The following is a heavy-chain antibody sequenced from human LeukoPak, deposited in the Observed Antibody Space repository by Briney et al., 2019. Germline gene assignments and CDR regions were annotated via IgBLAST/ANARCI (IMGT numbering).Heavy chain of an antibody. D-gene: IGHD3-10*01. CDR2: ISGSSDGT. V-gene: IGHV3-23*01. CDR3: ANLRDYYGSGSEFDY. Sequence: GGSLRLSCAASGFSFSVSAMNWVRQAPGQGLEWVSAISGSSDGTYYADSVKGRFTISRDNSKNTLYLQMNSLRAEDTAVYYCANLRDYYGSGSEFDYWGQGTLVTVSS. CDR1: GFSFSVSA. J-gene: IGHJ4*02.